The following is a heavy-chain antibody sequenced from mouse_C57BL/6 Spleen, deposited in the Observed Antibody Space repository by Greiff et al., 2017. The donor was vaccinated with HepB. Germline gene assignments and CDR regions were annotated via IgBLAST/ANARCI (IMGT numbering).Heavy chain of an antibody. D-gene: IGHD1-1*01. CDR1: GYTFTSYW. J-gene: IGHJ1*03. CDR3: ARRGGSSPLWYVDV. CDR2: IDPSDSET. Sequence: QVQLQQPGAELVRPGSSVKLSCKASGYTFTSYWMHWVKQRPIQGLEWIGNIDPSDSETHYNQKFKDKATLTVDKSSSTAYMQLSSLTSEDSAVYYCARRGGSSPLWYVDVWGTGTTVTVSS. V-gene: IGHV1-52*01.